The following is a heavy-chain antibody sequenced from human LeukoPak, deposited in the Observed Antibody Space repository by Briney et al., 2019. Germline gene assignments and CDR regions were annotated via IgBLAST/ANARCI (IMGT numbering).Heavy chain of an antibody. J-gene: IGHJ4*02. Sequence: PSETLSLTCTVSGGSISSGDYYWSWIRQPPGKGLEWIGYTYYSGSTYYNPSLKSRVTISVDTSKNQFSLKLSSVTAADTAVYYCARGGDGYNYAHFDYWGQGTLVTVSS. CDR3: ARGGDGYNYAHFDY. V-gene: IGHV4-30-4*08. D-gene: IGHD5-24*01. CDR2: TYYSGST. CDR1: GGSISSGDYY.